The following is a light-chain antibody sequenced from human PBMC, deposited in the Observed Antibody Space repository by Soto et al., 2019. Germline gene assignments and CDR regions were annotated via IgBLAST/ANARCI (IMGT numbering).Light chain of an antibody. CDR3: CSYAGRSTWDVV. Sequence: QSALTQPASLSGSPGQSITISCTGTSSDVGGSGLVSWYQFHPGKAPKLLIFEGFKRPSGISNRFSGSKSGSTASLTISGLQAEDEADHYCCSYAGRSTWDVVFGGGTKLTVL. J-gene: IGLJ2*01. CDR1: SSDVGGSGL. CDR2: EGF. V-gene: IGLV2-23*01.